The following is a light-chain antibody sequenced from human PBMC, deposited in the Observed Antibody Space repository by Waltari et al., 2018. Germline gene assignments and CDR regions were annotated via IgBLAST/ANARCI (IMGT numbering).Light chain of an antibody. CDR2: ATS. CDR3: QQLDSYPFT. J-gene: IGKJ3*01. V-gene: IGKV1-9*01. CDR1: QAIRSY. Sequence: IQLTQSPSSLSASAGDRVTITCRASQAIRSYLAWYQQKPGKAPKVLIYATSTLQSGVTSRFSGSGSGTDFTLTISSLQPEDFATYYCQQLDSYPFTFGPGTKVDIK.